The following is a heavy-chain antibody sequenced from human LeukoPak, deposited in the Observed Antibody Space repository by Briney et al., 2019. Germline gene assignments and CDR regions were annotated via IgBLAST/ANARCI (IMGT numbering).Heavy chain of an antibody. J-gene: IGHJ4*02. V-gene: IGHV1-2*02. CDR3: ARVYPYYDSSDYFDY. Sequence: GASVKVSCKASGYTFTGYYMHWVRQAPGQGLEWMGWINPNSSGTNYAQKFQGRVTMTRDTSISTAYMELSRLRSDDTAVYYCARVYPYYDSSDYFDYWGQGTLVTVSS. CDR2: INPNSSGT. CDR1: GYTFTGYY. D-gene: IGHD3-22*01.